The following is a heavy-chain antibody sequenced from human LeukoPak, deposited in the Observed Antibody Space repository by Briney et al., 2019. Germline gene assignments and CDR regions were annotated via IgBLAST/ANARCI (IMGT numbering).Heavy chain of an antibody. J-gene: IGHJ4*02. CDR2: ISSSSRYI. CDR1: GFTFSSYN. Sequence: PGGSLRLSCAASGFTFSSYNMNWVRQAPGKGLEWVSSISSSSRYIYYADSVKGRFTISRDNAKNSLYLQMNSLRAEDTAVYYCAREGTGTTYYFDYWGQGTLVTVSS. D-gene: IGHD1-7*01. CDR3: AREGTGTTYYFDY. V-gene: IGHV3-21*01.